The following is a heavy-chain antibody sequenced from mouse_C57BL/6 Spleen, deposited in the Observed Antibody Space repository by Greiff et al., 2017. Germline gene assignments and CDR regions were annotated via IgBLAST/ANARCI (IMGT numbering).Heavy chain of an antibody. Sequence: VQLQQSGPELVKPGASVKISCKASGYAFSSSWMNWVKQRPGKGLEWIGRIYPGDGDTNYNGKFKGKATLTADKSSSTAYMQLSSLTSEDSAVYFCAATVVAPGGYWGQGTSVTVSS. D-gene: IGHD1-1*01. CDR1: GYAFSSSW. CDR3: AATVVAPGGY. V-gene: IGHV1-82*01. CDR2: IYPGDGDT. J-gene: IGHJ4*01.